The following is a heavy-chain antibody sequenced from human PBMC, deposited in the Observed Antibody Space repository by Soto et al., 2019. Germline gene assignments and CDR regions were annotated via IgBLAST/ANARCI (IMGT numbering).Heavy chain of an antibody. Sequence: GGSLRLSCAASGFTFSSYAMSWVRQAPGKGLEWVSAISGSGGSTYYADSVKGRFTISRDNSKNTLYLQMNSLRAEDTAVYYCANAIYDILTGYYLGYWGQGTLVTVSS. J-gene: IGHJ4*02. V-gene: IGHV3-23*01. CDR3: ANAIYDILTGYYLGY. CDR2: ISGSGGST. CDR1: GFTFSSYA. D-gene: IGHD3-9*01.